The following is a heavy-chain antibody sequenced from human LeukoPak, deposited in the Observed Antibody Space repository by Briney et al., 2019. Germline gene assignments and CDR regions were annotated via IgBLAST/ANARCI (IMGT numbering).Heavy chain of an antibody. J-gene: IGHJ4*02. Sequence: KPSETLSLTCTVSGGSISSSTYYWGWIRQPPGKGLEWIGSIFYSGTTYHNPSLRSRVTISVDTSKNQFALKLSSVTAADTAVYYCARHFRQLEAINYWGQGTLVTVSS. CDR1: GGSISSSTYY. CDR3: ARHFRQLEAINY. D-gene: IGHD6-6*01. V-gene: IGHV4-39*01. CDR2: IFYSGTT.